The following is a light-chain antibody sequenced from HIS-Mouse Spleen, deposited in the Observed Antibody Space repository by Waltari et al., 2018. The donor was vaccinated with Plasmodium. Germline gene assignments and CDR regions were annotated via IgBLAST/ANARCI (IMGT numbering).Light chain of an antibody. J-gene: IGKJ5*01. Sequence: DIQLTQSPSFLSASVGDRVTITCRASQVISSYLAWYQQTPGKAPKLLIYAASTLQSGVPSRFSGSGSGTEFTLTISSLQPEDFATYYCQQLNSYPSITFGQGTRLEIK. CDR3: QQLNSYPSIT. CDR1: QVISSY. CDR2: AAS. V-gene: IGKV1-9*01.